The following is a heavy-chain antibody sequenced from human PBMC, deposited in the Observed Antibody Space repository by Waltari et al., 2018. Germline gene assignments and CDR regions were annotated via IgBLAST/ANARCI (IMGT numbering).Heavy chain of an antibody. D-gene: IGHD6-13*01. Sequence: QVQLVQSGAEVKKPGSSVKVSCKASGATFTSYAISWVRLAPGQGLEWMGGIIPIYGTANYAQKFQGRVTITADESTSTAYMELSSLRSEDTAVYYCARVGKQQLEGYFQHWGQGTLVTVSS. V-gene: IGHV1-69*13. CDR1: GATFTSYA. CDR2: IIPIYGTA. J-gene: IGHJ1*01. CDR3: ARVGKQQLEGYFQH.